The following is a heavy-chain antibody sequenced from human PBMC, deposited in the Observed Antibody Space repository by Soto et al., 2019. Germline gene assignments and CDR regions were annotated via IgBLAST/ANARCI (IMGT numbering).Heavy chain of an antibody. J-gene: IGHJ3*02. CDR3: ARGANYYGSGSYYNAAVGAFDI. Sequence: QVQLVQSGAEVKKPGASVKVSCKASGYTFTSYGISWVRQAPGQGLEWMGWISAYNGNTNYAQKLQGRVTMTTDTSTRTAYMELRSLRSDDTAVYYCARGANYYGSGSYYNAAVGAFDIWGQGTMVTVSS. V-gene: IGHV1-18*01. CDR2: ISAYNGNT. CDR1: GYTFTSYG. D-gene: IGHD3-10*01.